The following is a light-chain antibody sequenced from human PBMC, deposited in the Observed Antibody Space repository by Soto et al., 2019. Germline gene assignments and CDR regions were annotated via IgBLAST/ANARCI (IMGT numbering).Light chain of an antibody. CDR2: AAS. V-gene: IGKV1-39*01. CDR3: QQSYTTPRT. CDR1: QTIIGY. Sequence: DIQMTQSPSSLSASIGDSVTITCRASQTIIGYLNWYQQKPGKAPRLLINAASNLQSGVPSRLRGSGSDTDFTLTITSLQPEDFATYYCQQSYTTPRTFGQGTKVDIK. J-gene: IGKJ1*01.